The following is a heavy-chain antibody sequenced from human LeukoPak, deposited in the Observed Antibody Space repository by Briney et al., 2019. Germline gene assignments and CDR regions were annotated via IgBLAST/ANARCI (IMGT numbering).Heavy chain of an antibody. V-gene: IGHV4-59*01. CDR1: ADSISGYY. CDR3: ARAPITLRDSAPGIAAAAPDY. Sequence: SETLSLTCAVSADSISGYYWSWIRQPPGKRLEWIGYIFHSGFTNYNPSLKSRVTISIDTSKNQFSLKLSSVTAADTAVYYCARAPITLRDSAPGIAAAAPDYWGQGTLVTVSS. D-gene: IGHD6-13*01. J-gene: IGHJ4*02. CDR2: IFHSGFT.